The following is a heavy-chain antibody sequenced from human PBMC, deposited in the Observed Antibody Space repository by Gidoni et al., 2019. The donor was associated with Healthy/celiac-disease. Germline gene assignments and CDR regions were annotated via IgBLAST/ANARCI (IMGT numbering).Heavy chain of an antibody. Sequence: QVQLVQSGAEVKKPGSSVKVSCKSSGGTFSSYAISWVRQAPGQGLEWMGRIIPILGIANYAQKFQGRVTITADKSTSTADMELSSLRSEDTAVYYCARGGSIVADPGFDYWGQGTLVTVSS. V-gene: IGHV1-69*04. CDR2: IIPILGIA. J-gene: IGHJ4*02. CDR1: GGTFSSYA. D-gene: IGHD3-22*01. CDR3: ARGGSIVADPGFDY.